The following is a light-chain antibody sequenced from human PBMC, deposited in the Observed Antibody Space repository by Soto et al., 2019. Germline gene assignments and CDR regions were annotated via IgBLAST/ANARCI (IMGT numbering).Light chain of an antibody. CDR2: DNN. V-gene: IGLV1-40*01. J-gene: IGLJ2*01. CDR1: GSTIGAGYD. CDR3: QYYDSSLSVV. Sequence: QSVLTQPPSVSGAPGQRVTISCTGSGSTIGAGYDVHWYQHLPGTAPKLLIYDNNNRPSGVPDRFSGSKSGTSASLAISGLQAEDEADYYCQYYDSSLSVVFGGGTKGTVL.